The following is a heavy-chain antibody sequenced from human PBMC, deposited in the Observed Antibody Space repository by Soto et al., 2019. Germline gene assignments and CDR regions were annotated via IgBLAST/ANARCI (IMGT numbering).Heavy chain of an antibody. D-gene: IGHD6-19*01. CDR3: ARRSSGWYFDY. CDR2: ISGSGGST. Sequence: EVQLLESGGGLVQPGGSLRLSCAASGFTFSSYAMSWVRQAPGKGLEWVSAISGSGGSTYYADSVKGRFIISRDNSKNTLHLQMNSLRAEDTAVYYCARRSSGWYFDYWGQGTLVTVSS. CDR1: GFTFSSYA. J-gene: IGHJ4*02. V-gene: IGHV3-23*01.